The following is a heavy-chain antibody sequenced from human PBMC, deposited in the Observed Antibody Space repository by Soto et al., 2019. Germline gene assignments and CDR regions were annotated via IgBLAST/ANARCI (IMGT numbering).Heavy chain of an antibody. CDR2: ISFDGSNK. Sequence: QVQLVESGGGVVQPGRSLRLSCAASGFTFSSYGMHWVRQAPGKGLEWVALISFDGSNKNYADSVKGRFTISRDNSKNTLYLQMSRLRAEDTAVYYCAKDKNNYYYNMDVWGQGTTVTVSS. CDR1: GFTFSSYG. J-gene: IGHJ6*02. CDR3: AKDKNNYYYNMDV. V-gene: IGHV3-30*18.